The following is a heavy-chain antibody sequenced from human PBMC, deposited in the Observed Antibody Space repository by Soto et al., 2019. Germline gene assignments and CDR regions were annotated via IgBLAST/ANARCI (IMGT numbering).Heavy chain of an antibody. Sequence: SETLSLTCAVYGGSFSGYYWSWIRQPPGKGLEWIGEINHSGSTNYNPSLKSRVTISVDTSKNQFSLKLSSVTAADTAVYYCARGRKRVAVAGSVFDYWVQGTLVTVSS. J-gene: IGHJ4*02. CDR2: INHSGST. CDR3: ARGRKRVAVAGSVFDY. CDR1: GGSFSGYY. D-gene: IGHD6-19*01. V-gene: IGHV4-34*01.